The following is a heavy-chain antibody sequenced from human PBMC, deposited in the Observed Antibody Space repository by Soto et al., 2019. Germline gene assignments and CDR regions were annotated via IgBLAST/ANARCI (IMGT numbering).Heavy chain of an antibody. CDR1: GGSMSSYE. Sequence: LQPLSLGCTVCGGSMSSYEWGWIRQPPGKGLECIGYYSGSTNYNPSLKTRATISLGTSQNQFSLKLSSVTAADTAVYYCARLRRYGDSGYWFDPWGQGTLVTVSS. J-gene: IGHJ5*02. CDR3: ARLRRYGDSGYWFDP. V-gene: IGHV4-59*01. CDR2: YSGST. D-gene: IGHD3-10*01.